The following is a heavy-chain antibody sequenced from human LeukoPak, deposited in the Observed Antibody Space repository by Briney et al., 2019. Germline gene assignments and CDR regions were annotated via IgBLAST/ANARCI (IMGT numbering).Heavy chain of an antibody. CDR2: IYYSGST. J-gene: IGHJ4*02. D-gene: IGHD2-15*01. CDR3: ARLRRAADFDY. CDR1: GGSISSGGYY. V-gene: IGHV4-31*03. Sequence: ASETLSLTCTVSGGSISSGGYYWSWIRQHPGKGLEWIGYIYYSGSTYYNPSLKSRVTISVDTSKNQFSLKLSSVTAADTAVYYCARLRRAADFDYWGQGTLVTVSS.